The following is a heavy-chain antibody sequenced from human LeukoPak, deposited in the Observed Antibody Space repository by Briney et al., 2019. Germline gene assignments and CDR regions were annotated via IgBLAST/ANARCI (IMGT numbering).Heavy chain of an antibody. D-gene: IGHD3-22*01. CDR1: GFDFNTYN. CDR2: ISSGSSTI. Sequence: PGGSLRLSCAASGFDFNTYNMNWVRQAPGKGLEWISYISSGSSTIYYADSVRGRFTSSRDNAMNSLYLQMNSLRDEDTAVYYCAREPPGNYDTSGYYYAHFDSWGQGTLVTGSS. J-gene: IGHJ4*02. V-gene: IGHV3-48*02. CDR3: AREPPGNYDTSGYYYAHFDS.